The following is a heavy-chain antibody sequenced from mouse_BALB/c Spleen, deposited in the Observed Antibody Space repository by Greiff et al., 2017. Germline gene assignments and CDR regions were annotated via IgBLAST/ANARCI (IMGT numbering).Heavy chain of an antibody. V-gene: IGHV3-5*02. Sequence: EVKLMESGPGLVKPSQTVSLTCTVTGISITTGNYRWSWIRQFPGNKLEWIGYIYYSGTITYNPSLTSRTTITRDTSKNQFFLEMNSLTAEDTATYYCARYYYGSSGLDYWGQGTTLTVSS. CDR1: GISITTGNYR. CDR3: ARYYYGSSGLDY. CDR2: IYYSGTI. J-gene: IGHJ2*01. D-gene: IGHD1-1*01.